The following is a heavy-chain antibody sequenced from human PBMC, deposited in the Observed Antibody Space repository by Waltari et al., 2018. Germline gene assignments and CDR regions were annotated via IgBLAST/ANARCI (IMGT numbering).Heavy chain of an antibody. CDR3: ARHDFWSGYLYYGMDV. J-gene: IGHJ6*02. V-gene: IGHV1-69*05. CDR1: GGTFSSYA. Sequence: QVQLVQSGAEVKKPGSSVKVSCKASGGTFSSYAISWVRQAPGQGLEWMGGIIHIFGKANYAQKLQGRVTITTDESTSKAYMELSSLRAEDTAVYYCARHDFWSGYLYYGMDVWGQGTTVTVSS. D-gene: IGHD3-3*01. CDR2: IIHIFGKA.